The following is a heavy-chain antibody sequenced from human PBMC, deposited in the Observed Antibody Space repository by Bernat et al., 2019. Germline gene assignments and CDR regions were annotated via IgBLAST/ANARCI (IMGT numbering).Heavy chain of an antibody. CDR2: IYSGGST. CDR1: GFTVSSNY. J-gene: IGHJ2*01. Sequence: EVQLVETGGGLIQPGGFLRLSCAASGFTVSSNYMSWVRQAPGKGLEWVSVIYSGGSTYYADSVKGRFTISRDNSKNTLYLQMNSLRAEDTAVYYCARDRPHYYDSSGYNWYFDLWGRGTLVTVSS. V-gene: IGHV3-53*02. D-gene: IGHD3-22*01. CDR3: ARDRPHYYDSSGYNWYFDL.